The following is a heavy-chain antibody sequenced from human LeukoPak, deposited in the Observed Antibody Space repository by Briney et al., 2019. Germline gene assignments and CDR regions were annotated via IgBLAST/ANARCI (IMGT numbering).Heavy chain of an antibody. CDR1: GFTFSSYS. CDR3: ARDSETGLRSSEDY. CDR2: ISSSSSYI. D-gene: IGHD4-17*01. V-gene: IGHV3-21*01. Sequence: PGGSLRLSCAASGFTFSSYSMSWVRQAPGKGLEWVSSISSSSSYIYYADSVKGRFTISRDNAKNSLYLQMNSLRAEDTAVYYCARDSETGLRSSEDYWGQGTLVTVSS. J-gene: IGHJ4*02.